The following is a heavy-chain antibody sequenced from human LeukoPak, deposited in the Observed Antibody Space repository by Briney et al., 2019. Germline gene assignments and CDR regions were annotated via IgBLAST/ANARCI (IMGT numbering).Heavy chain of an antibody. J-gene: IGHJ6*02. Sequence: ASVKVSCKASGYTFTSYAMHWVRQAPGQRLEWMGWINAGNGNTKYSQKFQGRVTITRDTSASTAYMELSSLRSEDTAVYYCARAPGYYYGMDVWGQGTTVTVSS. V-gene: IGHV1-3*01. CDR3: ARAPGYYYGMDV. CDR1: GYTFTSYA. CDR2: INAGNGNT.